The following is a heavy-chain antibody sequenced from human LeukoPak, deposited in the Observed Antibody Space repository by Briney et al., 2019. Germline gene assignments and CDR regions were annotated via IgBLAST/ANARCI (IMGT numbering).Heavy chain of an antibody. D-gene: IGHD2-15*01. CDR1: VVSFSGYY. V-gene: IGHV4-34*11. CDR3: ARDGCTGGSCYSGPSEGFDP. Sequence: AETLSLTCAFYVVSFSGYYWSWIREPAGKGLDWFGSIYSSGETKNNPSLKSPVSISVDTSNNQFSLKMNSVTAADTAIYYCARDGCTGGSCYSGPSEGFDPWGQGTLVTVSS. J-gene: IGHJ5*02. CDR2: IYSSGET.